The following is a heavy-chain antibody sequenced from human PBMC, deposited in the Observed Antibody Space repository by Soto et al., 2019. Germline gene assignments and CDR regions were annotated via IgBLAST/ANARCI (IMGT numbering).Heavy chain of an antibody. Sequence: GSLRLSCVASRFSFSSYEMSWVRQAAGKGLEWVSRVSLTGDRTNYAGSVKGRFTVSRDNFKNTLYLEMDSLRPEDTAIYYCARGGGYCTPNSCAIDSWGRGTPVTVSS. CDR1: RFSFSSYE. V-gene: IGHV3-23*01. J-gene: IGHJ4*02. D-gene: IGHD2-8*01. CDR3: ARGGGYCTPNSCAIDS. CDR2: VSLTGDRT.